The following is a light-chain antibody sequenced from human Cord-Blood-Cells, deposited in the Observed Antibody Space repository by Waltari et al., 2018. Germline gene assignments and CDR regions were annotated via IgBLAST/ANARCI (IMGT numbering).Light chain of an antibody. CDR1: QSVSSY. V-gene: IGKV3-11*01. J-gene: IGKJ1*01. Sequence: EIVLKQSPATLSLSPGERATLSCRASQSVSSYLAWYQQKPGQAPRLPIYDASNRATGIPARFSGSGSGTDVTLTISSREPEDFAADYCQQRSNPWTVGQGTKVEIK. CDR3: QQRSNPWT. CDR2: DAS.